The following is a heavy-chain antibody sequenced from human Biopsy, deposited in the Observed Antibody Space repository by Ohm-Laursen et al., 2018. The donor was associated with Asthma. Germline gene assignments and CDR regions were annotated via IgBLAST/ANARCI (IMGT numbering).Heavy chain of an antibody. CDR2: SNQGGSP. V-gene: IGHV4-34*01. CDR1: RGSLRVYV. Sequence: SDTLSLTCGVYRGSLRVYVWSWIRQPPGKGLEWIGESNQGGSPTFNPSLKSRVTISRDTSKNQLSLKLRSVTAADTAVYYCASGPEWYGLDVWGQGTTVTVPS. D-gene: IGHD3-3*01. J-gene: IGHJ6*02. CDR3: ASGPEWYGLDV.